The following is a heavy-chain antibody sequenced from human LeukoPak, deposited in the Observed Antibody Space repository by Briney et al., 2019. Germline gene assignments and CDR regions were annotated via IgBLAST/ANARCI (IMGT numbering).Heavy chain of an antibody. CDR1: GASISGSGYY. Sequence: SETLSLTCAVSGASISGSGYYLGWIRQPPGKGLEWIGRIYTSGTTHYNPSLKSRVTMSVDTSKNQFSLKLSSVTAADTAVYYCARLSTVTTSFDYWGQGTLVTVSS. V-gene: IGHV4-39*07. CDR3: ARLSTVTTSFDY. D-gene: IGHD4-17*01. J-gene: IGHJ4*02. CDR2: IYTSGTT.